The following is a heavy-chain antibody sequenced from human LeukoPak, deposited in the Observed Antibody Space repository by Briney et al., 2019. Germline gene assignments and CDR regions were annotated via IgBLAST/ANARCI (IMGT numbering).Heavy chain of an antibody. CDR1: GFTFSTYW. CDR3: ARAPSEIGGYYPEYFRH. Sequence: GGSPRLSCAASGFTFSTYWMHWVRQAPGKGLVWVSRIKSDGGTNYADSVKGRLTISRDNAKKTVSLQMNRLRPEDTGVYYCARAPSEIGGYYPEYFRHWGQGTLVTVSS. CDR2: IKSDGGT. D-gene: IGHD3-22*01. V-gene: IGHV3-74*01. J-gene: IGHJ1*01.